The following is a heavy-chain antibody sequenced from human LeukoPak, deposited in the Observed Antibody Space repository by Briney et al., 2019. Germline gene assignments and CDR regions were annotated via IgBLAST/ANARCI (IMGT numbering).Heavy chain of an antibody. CDR1: GVSISSYY. J-gene: IGHJ4*02. CDR2: IYYSGST. D-gene: IGHD5-18*01. V-gene: IGHV4-59*08. Sequence: SETLSLTCTVSGVSISSYYWSWIRQPPGKGPEWIGYIYYSGSTNYNPSLKSRVTISVDTSKNQFSLKLSTVTAADTAVYYCARHGVYGYGYYFDYWGQGTLVTVSS. CDR3: ARHGVYGYGYYFDY.